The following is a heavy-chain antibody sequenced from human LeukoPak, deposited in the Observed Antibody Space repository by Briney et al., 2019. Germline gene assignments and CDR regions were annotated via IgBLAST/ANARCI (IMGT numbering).Heavy chain of an antibody. D-gene: IGHD1-26*01. Sequence: NPSETLSLTCAVFGGPFSNYYLHWIRQPPGKGLEWIGEIDHSGNTKYNPSLKNRLTISVDTSKNQFSLNLSSVTATAVYYCVIFIMGTTTTDYWGQGTLVTVSS. V-gene: IGHV4-34*01. J-gene: IGHJ4*02. CDR1: GGPFSNYY. CDR3: VIFIMGTTTTDY. CDR2: IDHSGNT.